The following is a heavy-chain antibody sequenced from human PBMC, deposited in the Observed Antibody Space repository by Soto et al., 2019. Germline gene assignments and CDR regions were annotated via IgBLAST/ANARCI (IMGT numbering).Heavy chain of an antibody. Sequence: QVQLVQSGAEVKKPGSSVKVSCKASGGTFSSYAISWVRQAPGQGLEWMGGIIPIFGTANYAQKFQGRVTITADEXXSXAXXELSSLRSEDTAVYYCARDTEYYDILTGLKSGMDVWGQGTTVTVSS. D-gene: IGHD3-9*01. J-gene: IGHJ6*02. CDR2: IIPIFGTA. CDR3: ARDTEYYDILTGLKSGMDV. V-gene: IGHV1-69*12. CDR1: GGTFSSYA.